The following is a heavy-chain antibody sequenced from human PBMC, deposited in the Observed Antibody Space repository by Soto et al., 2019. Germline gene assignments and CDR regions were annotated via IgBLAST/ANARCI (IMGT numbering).Heavy chain of an antibody. CDR1: GFTLSGYA. V-gene: IGHV3-64*01. CDR2: ISSNGVGT. Sequence: EVQLAESGGGLAQPGGSLRLSCAASGFTLSGYAMDWVRQAPGKGLEYVSGISSNGVGTYYANSVQGRFTISRDNSKNTVYVQIGSLRPEGMAVYYCARRARPDFYYMDVWGKGTTVTVSS. D-gene: IGHD6-6*01. CDR3: ARRARPDFYYMDV. J-gene: IGHJ6*03.